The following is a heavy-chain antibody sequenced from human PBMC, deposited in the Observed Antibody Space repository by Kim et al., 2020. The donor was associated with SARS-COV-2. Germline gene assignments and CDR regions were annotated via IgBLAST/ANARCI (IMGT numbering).Heavy chain of an antibody. V-gene: IGHV3-48*02. CDR3: ARPIGLQDYGDYAYYYYYGMDV. CDR2: ISSSSSTI. D-gene: IGHD4-17*01. J-gene: IGHJ6*02. Sequence: GGSLRLSCAASGFTFSSYSMNWVRQAPGKGLEWVSYISSSSSTIYYADSVKGRFTISRDNAKNSLYLQMNSLRDEDTAVYYCARPIGLQDYGDYAYYYYYGMDVWGQGTTVTVSS. CDR1: GFTFSSYS.